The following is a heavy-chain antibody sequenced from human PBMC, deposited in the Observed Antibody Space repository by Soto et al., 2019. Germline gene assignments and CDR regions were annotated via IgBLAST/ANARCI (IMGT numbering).Heavy chain of an antibody. CDR3: ARVSTDIVVVRQHYYGMDV. V-gene: IGHV1-69*13. CDR1: GGTFSSYA. CDR2: IIPIFGTA. D-gene: IGHD2-2*01. J-gene: IGHJ6*02. Sequence: SVKVSWKASGGTFSSYAISWVRQAPGHGLEWMGGIIPIFGTANYAQKFQGRVTITADESTSTAYMELSSLRSEDTAVYYCARVSTDIVVVRQHYYGMDVWGQGTTVTVSS.